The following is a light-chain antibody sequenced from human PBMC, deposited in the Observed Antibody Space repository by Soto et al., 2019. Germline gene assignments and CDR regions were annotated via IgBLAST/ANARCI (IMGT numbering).Light chain of an antibody. J-gene: IGKJ1*01. Sequence: IQLTQSPSSLSASVGDRVTITCRASQGISSNLAWYQQKPGKAPKLLIFAASNLHSGVPSRFSGSGSGTDFTLTINNLQAEDFATYYCLQEYNYPRTFGQGTKVDIK. CDR1: QGISSN. V-gene: IGKV1-6*01. CDR2: AAS. CDR3: LQEYNYPRT.